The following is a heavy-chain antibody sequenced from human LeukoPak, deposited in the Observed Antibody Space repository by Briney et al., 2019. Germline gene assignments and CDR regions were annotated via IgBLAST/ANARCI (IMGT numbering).Heavy chain of an antibody. V-gene: IGHV3-7*01. J-gene: IGHJ4*02. CDR2: TSPNGREK. CDR1: GFTFSTHW. CDR3: VSWGPTDNF. Sequence: GGSLRLSCAASGFTFSTHWMSWVRQVTGKGLEWVAHTSPNGREKYYVDSVKGRFTISRDNAANPLYLQMNNLRAEDTAVFYCVSWGPTDNFWGQGALVTVSS. D-gene: IGHD3-16*01.